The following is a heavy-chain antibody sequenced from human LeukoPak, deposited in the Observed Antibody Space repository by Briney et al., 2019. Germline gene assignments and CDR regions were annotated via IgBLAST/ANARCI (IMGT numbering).Heavy chain of an antibody. D-gene: IGHD2-2*01. V-gene: IGHV1-69*04. CDR2: IIPMLGKT. CDR1: GGTFDNYA. J-gene: IGHJ4*02. Sequence: SVKVSCKASGGTFDNYAVSWVREAPGLGLEWMGRIIPMLGKTNSAQKFQDRVTITANTSTGTAYMELTNLRSDDTAVYFCARGLFGGFAAAPFDHWGQGTLVTVS. CDR3: ARGLFGGFAAAPFDH.